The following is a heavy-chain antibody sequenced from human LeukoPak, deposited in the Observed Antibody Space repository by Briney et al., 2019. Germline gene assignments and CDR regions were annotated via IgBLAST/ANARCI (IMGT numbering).Heavy chain of an antibody. J-gene: IGHJ4*02. V-gene: IGHV4-39*01. Sequence: SETLSLTCTVSSVSISSHSSYWGWIRQPPGKGLEWIGSFHYTGGTYYNPSLKSRVTISVDTSENQLFMKLTSVTAADTAVYYCARQRDGITNPDFWGQGTLVTVSS. CDR2: FHYTGGT. D-gene: IGHD3-10*01. CDR3: ARQRDGITNPDF. CDR1: SVSISSHSSY.